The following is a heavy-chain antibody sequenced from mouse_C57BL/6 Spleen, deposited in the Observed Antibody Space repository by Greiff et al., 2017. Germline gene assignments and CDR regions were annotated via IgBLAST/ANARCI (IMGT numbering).Heavy chain of an antibody. V-gene: IGHV1-52*01. Sequence: QVQLQQPGAELVRPGASVKLSCTASGYTFTGYCMHWVKQRPKQGLEWIGKIDPSDSETQYNPKFKGKATLTVDKSSSTAYMQLSSLTSEDSAVYYYGRSADGSHAFDYWGQGTTVTVSS. D-gene: IGHD1-1*02. J-gene: IGHJ4*01. CDR3: GRSADGSHAFDY. CDR1: GYTFTGYC. CDR2: IDPSDSET.